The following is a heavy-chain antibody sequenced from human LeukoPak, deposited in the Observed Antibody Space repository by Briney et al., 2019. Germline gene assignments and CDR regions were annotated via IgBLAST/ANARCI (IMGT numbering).Heavy chain of an antibody. CDR3: ATDAYSASPQNAC. V-gene: IGHV3-53*01. D-gene: IGHD1-26*01. CDR2: IYSDGTT. Sequence: PGGSLRLSCAASGFTVSSNYMTWVRQAPGKGLEWVSLIYSDGTTYYADSVKGRFTVSRDNSKNTLYLQMNSLRAEDTAIYYCATDAYSASPQNACWGQGTLVTVSS. CDR1: GFTVSSNY. J-gene: IGHJ4*02.